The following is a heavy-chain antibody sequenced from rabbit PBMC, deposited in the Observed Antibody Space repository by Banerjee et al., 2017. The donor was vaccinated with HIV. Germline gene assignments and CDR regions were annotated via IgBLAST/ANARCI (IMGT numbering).Heavy chain of an antibody. CDR2: IYTGSSGGT. CDR3: ARGSGGGYYMTYGMDL. Sequence: QSLEESGGDLVKPGASLTLTCTASGFSFSSNAMCWVRQAPGKGLEWIACIYTGSSGGTYYASWAKGRFTISKASWTTVTLQMTSLTAADTATYFCARGSGGGYYMTYGMDLWGPGTLVTVS. V-gene: IGHV1S40*01. D-gene: IGHD1-1*01. CDR1: GFSFSSNA. J-gene: IGHJ6*01.